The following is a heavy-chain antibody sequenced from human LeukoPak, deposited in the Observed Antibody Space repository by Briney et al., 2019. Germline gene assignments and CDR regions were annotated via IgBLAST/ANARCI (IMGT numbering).Heavy chain of an antibody. J-gene: IGHJ3*02. CDR1: GGSFSGYY. CDR2: INHSGST. Sequence: SETLSLTCAVYGGSFSGYYWSWIRQPPGKGLEWIGEINHSGSTNYNPSLKSRVTISVDTSKNQFSLKLSSVTAADTAVYYCARCLPDDAFDIWGQGTMVTVSS. D-gene: IGHD5/OR15-5a*01. CDR3: ARCLPDDAFDI. V-gene: IGHV4-34*01.